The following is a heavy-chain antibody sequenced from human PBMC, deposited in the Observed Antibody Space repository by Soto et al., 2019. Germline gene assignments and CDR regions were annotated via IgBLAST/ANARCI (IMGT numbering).Heavy chain of an antibody. CDR2: ISYIGST. V-gene: IGHV4-31*03. CDR1: GGPISSGVYF. CDR3: ARYINTAGWFDP. J-gene: IGHJ5*02. Sequence: SETLSLTCSVSGGPISSGVYFWSWIRQHPGKGLEWIGYISYIGSTYYNPSLKSRLTISVDTSKNQFSLQLRSVTAADTALYHCARYINTAGWFDPWGQGTLVTV. D-gene: IGHD1-1*01.